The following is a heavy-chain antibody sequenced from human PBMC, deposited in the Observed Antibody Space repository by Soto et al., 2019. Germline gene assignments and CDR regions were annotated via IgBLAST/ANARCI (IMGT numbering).Heavy chain of an antibody. CDR1: GFTFSSYN. J-gene: IGHJ4*02. CDR3: ARAPGESGSYYGFFDY. CDR2: ISSSSSTI. V-gene: IGHV3-48*02. D-gene: IGHD1-26*01. Sequence: EVRLVESGGGLVQPGGSLRLSCEASGFTFSSYNLNWVRQAPGKGLEWVSYISSSSSTIYYADSVKGRFTISRDNAKNSLYLQMDSLRDEGTAVYYCARAPGESGSYYGFFDYWGQGNLGTVSS.